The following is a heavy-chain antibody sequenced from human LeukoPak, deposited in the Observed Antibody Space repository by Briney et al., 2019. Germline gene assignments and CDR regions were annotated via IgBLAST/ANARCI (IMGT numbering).Heavy chain of an antibody. D-gene: IGHD6-13*01. Sequence: GGSLRLSCAASGFTFDDYAMHWVRQAPGKGLEWVSGISWNSGSIGYADSVKGRFTISRDNAKNSLYLQMNSLRAEDTALYYCAKDAYSSSWYYFDYWGQGTLVIVSS. CDR3: AKDAYSSSWYYFDY. V-gene: IGHV3-9*01. J-gene: IGHJ4*02. CDR2: ISWNSGSI. CDR1: GFTFDDYA.